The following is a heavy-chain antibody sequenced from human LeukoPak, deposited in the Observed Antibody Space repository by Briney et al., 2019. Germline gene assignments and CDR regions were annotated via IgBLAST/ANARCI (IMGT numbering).Heavy chain of an antibody. V-gene: IGHV4-59*01. Sequence: PETLSLTYTDSGGSIISYYFSCIRQPPGKGLEWIAYIYYSGSTNYNPSLKSRVTISVDTSKNQFSLKLSSVTAADTAVYYCASYTYYYDSSGHQHGFDIWGRGTMVTVSS. CDR2: IYYSGST. J-gene: IGHJ3*02. D-gene: IGHD3-22*01. CDR3: ASYTYYYDSSGHQHGFDI. CDR1: GGSIISYY.